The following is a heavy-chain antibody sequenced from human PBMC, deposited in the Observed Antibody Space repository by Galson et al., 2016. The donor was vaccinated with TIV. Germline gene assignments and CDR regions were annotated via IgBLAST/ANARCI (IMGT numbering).Heavy chain of an antibody. Sequence: SLRLSCAASGFTLRKYWINWVRQAPGKGLEWVANINEDGSNKHYLESVKGRFTISRDDAENSVHLQMNGLRAEDTSKYYCARAMAAIDSYWAQRTLVTVSS. V-gene: IGHV3-7*01. CDR3: ARAMAAIDSY. J-gene: IGHJ4*02. CDR2: INEDGSNK. CDR1: GFTLRKYW. D-gene: IGHD5-24*01.